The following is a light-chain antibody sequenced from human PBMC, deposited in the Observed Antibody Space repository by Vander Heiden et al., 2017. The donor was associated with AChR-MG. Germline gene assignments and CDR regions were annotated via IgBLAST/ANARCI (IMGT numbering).Light chain of an antibody. CDR3: QSYDSSLSGSV. Sequence: QSVLTQPPSVSGAPGQRVTISCTGRSSNIGAGYDVHWYQQLPGTGPNLLIYGNSNRPSGVPDRFSGSKSGTSASLAIPGLQAEDEADYYCQSYDSSLSGSVFGGGTKLTVL. V-gene: IGLV1-40*01. J-gene: IGLJ3*02. CDR2: GNS. CDR1: SSNIGAGYD.